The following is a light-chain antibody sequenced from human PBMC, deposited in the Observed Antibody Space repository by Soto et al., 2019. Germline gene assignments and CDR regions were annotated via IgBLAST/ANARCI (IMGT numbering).Light chain of an antibody. Sequence: EIVLTQSPATLSLSPGEKATLSCRASPSVSSYLAWYQQKPGQAPRLLIYDASIRATGIPARFSGTGSETDCTLTITSLEPEEFAVYYCQQRSNWPWTFGQGTKVEIK. CDR2: DAS. CDR1: PSVSSY. J-gene: IGKJ1*01. CDR3: QQRSNWPWT. V-gene: IGKV3-11*01.